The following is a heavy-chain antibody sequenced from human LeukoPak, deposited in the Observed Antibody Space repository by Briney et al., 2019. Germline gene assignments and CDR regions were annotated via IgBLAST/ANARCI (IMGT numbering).Heavy chain of an antibody. J-gene: IGHJ4*02. Sequence: GGSLRLSCAASGFTFSSYAMRWVGQAPGKGLEGCSDISGSGGSTYYADSVKGRFTISRDNSKNTLYLQMNSLRAEDTAVYYCAKESYGSGYYWGQGTLVTVSS. V-gene: IGHV3-23*01. CDR3: AKESYGSGYY. D-gene: IGHD3-10*01. CDR1: GFTFSSYA. CDR2: ISGSGGST.